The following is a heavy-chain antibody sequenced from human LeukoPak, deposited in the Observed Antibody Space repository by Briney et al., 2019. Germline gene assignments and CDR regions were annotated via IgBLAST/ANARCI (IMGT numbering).Heavy chain of an antibody. J-gene: IGHJ4*02. D-gene: IGHD3-3*01. CDR2: IYHSGST. Sequence: PSGTLSLTCAVSGGSISSSNWWSWVRQPPGKGLEWIGEIYHSGSTNYNPSLKSRVTISVDTSKNQFSLKLSSVTAADTAVYYCARSFITIFGVVSRPFDYWGQGTLVTVSS. V-gene: IGHV4-4*02. CDR3: ARSFITIFGVVSRPFDY. CDR1: GGSISSSNW.